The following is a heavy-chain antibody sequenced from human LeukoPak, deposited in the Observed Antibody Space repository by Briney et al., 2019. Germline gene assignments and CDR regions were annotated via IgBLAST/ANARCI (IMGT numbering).Heavy chain of an antibody. J-gene: IGHJ4*02. Sequence: GGSLRLSCAGFGFSFGSYSMTWVRQAPGKGLEWVAVTSYDGSNKYYADSVKGRFTISRDNAKNSLYLQMNSLRAEDTAVYYCARDLDTLDYWGQGTLVTVSS. V-gene: IGHV3-30-3*01. CDR2: TSYDGSNK. D-gene: IGHD2-2*02. CDR1: GFSFGSYS. CDR3: ARDLDTLDY.